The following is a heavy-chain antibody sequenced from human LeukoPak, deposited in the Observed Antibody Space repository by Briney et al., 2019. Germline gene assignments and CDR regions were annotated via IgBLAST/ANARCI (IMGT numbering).Heavy chain of an antibody. CDR1: GYTFTSYY. D-gene: IGHD3-22*01. CDR2: IDPNSGGT. CDR3: ARTFIYDNSGGDAFDI. V-gene: IGHV1-2*02. J-gene: IGHJ3*02. Sequence: ASVKVSCKASGYTFTSYYMHWVRQAPGQGLEWMGWIDPNSGGTNYAQKFQGRVTMTRDTSISTAYMELSRLRSDDTAVYYCARTFIYDNSGGDAFDIWGQGTMVTVSS.